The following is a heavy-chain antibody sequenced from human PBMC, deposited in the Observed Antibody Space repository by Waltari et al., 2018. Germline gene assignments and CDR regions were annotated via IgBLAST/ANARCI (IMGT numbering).Heavy chain of an antibody. Sequence: YSGRTYYNPSLKSRVTISVDTSKNQFSLKLSSVTAADTAAYYCARGGAYGSGLFPLFGAFDIWGPGTMVTVSS. D-gene: IGHD3-10*01. V-gene: IGHV4-30-4*01. CDR3: ARGGAYGSGLFPLFGAFDI. CDR2: YSGRT. J-gene: IGHJ3*02.